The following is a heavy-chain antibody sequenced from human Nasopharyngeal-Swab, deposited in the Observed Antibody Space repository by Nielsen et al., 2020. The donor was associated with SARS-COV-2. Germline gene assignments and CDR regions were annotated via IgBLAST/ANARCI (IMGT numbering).Heavy chain of an antibody. Sequence: GESLQISCAASGFTFRSYDMHWVRQGTGKGLEWVSAIGNAGDTYYPGSVKGRFTISRENAKNSLYLQMSSLRAEDTAVYYCARARYWLAASGPFFDYWGQGTLVTVSS. D-gene: IGHD6-13*01. V-gene: IGHV3-13*01. J-gene: IGHJ4*02. CDR1: GFTFRSYD. CDR2: IGNAGDT. CDR3: ARARYWLAASGPFFDY.